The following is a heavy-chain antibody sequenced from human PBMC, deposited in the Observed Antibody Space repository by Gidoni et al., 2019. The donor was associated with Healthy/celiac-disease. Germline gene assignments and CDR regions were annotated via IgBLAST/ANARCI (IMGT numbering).Heavy chain of an antibody. V-gene: IGHV1-2*02. J-gene: IGHJ4*02. CDR3: ARVVDSTSC. D-gene: IGHD2-2*01. CDR2: INPNSGGT. Sequence: QVQLVQSGAEVKKPGASVKVSCKASGYTFTGYYMHWVRQAPGQGLEWMGWINPNSGGTNYAPKFQGRVTMTRDTSISTAYMELSRLRSDDTAVYYCARVVDSTSCWGQGTLVTVSS. CDR1: GYTFTGYY.